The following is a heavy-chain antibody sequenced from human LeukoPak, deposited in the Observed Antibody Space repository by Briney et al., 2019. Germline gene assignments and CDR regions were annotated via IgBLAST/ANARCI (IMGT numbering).Heavy chain of an antibody. CDR2: IYTYGST. D-gene: IGHD3-22*01. CDR1: DFTVNSHD. V-gene: IGHV3-53*04. J-gene: IGHJ3*02. CDR3: ARDVRTDYYDSSGYHDAFDI. Sequence: GGSLRLSRAASDFTVNSHDVTWVRQAPGKGLEWVSVIYTYGSTYYADSVKGRFTISRHNSKNTLFLQMSSLRAEDTAVYYCARDVRTDYYDSSGYHDAFDIWGQGTMVTVSS.